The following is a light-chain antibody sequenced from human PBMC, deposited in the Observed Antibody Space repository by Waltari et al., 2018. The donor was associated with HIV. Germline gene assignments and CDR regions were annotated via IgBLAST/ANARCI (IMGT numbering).Light chain of an antibody. Sequence: QLVLTQSPSASASLGASVRITCTLSSAHSKFVVACHQQQPETGPRFLLRLYSDGSKRGVDGISARFCGSSSGAERYLTISSLQSEDEADYYCQTWDTGIQVFGGGTKLTVL. J-gene: IGLJ3*02. V-gene: IGLV4-69*01. CDR2: LYSDGSK. CDR3: QTWDTGIQV. CDR1: SAHSKFV.